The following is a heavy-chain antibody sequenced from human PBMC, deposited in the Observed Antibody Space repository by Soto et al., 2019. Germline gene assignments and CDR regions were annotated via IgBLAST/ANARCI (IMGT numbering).Heavy chain of an antibody. V-gene: IGHV3-23*01. Sequence: EVQLLESGGGLVQPGGSLRLSCAASGFTFGNYAMSWVRQAPGKGLEWVSDISGSSSNTYYADSVRGRFTISRDNSKSTLYLQMNSLRAEDTAVYYCAKFPNTDWLTILDYWGQGTLVTVSS. CDR1: GFTFGNYA. J-gene: IGHJ4*02. CDR2: ISGSSSNT. CDR3: AKFPNTDWLTILDY. D-gene: IGHD3-9*01.